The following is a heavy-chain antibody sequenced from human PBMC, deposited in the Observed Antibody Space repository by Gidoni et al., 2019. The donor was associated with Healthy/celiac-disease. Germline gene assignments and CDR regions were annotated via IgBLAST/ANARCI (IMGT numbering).Heavy chain of an antibody. Sequence: AMSWVRKAPGTGLEWVSAIIGSGGSTYSADSVKGRFTISRDNSKNTLYLQMNSLRAEDTAVYYCANMVRGVDYWGQGTLVTVSS. CDR3: ANMVRGVDY. CDR1: A. J-gene: IGHJ4*02. V-gene: IGHV3-23*01. CDR2: IIGSGGST. D-gene: IGHD3-10*01.